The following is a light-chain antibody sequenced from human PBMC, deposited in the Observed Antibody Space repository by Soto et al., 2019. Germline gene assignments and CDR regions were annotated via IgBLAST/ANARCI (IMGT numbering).Light chain of an antibody. Sequence: EIVLTQSPGTLSLSPGERATLSCRASQSVSSSYLAWYQQKPGQAPRLLIYGASSRATGIPDRFSGSGSVTDFTLTISRLEPEDFAGYYCQQYGRTFGQGTKVEIK. J-gene: IGKJ1*01. V-gene: IGKV3-20*01. CDR2: GAS. CDR3: QQYGRT. CDR1: QSVSSSY.